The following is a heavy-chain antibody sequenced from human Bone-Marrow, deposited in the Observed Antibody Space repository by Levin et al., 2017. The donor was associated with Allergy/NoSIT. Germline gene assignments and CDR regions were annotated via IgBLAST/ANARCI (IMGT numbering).Heavy chain of an antibody. D-gene: IGHD3-3*01. CDR2: IFYTGRT. V-gene: IGHV4-59*08. CDR3: ARLHGRGGVALFDY. J-gene: IGHJ4*02. Sequence: SETLSLTCAVSGDSVSSFYWSWIRQPPGKGLELIAYIFYTGRTNYSPSLKSRLTISLDTSKNQFFLKLRSVTAADTAVYYCARLHGRGGVALFDYWGQGTLVTVSS. CDR1: GDSVSSFY.